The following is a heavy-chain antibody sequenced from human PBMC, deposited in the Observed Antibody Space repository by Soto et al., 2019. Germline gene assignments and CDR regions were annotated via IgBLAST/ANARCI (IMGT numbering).Heavy chain of an antibody. CDR2: ISSSSDFI. CDR3: ARGANGIDRLDH. D-gene: IGHD5-12*01. J-gene: IGHJ5*02. V-gene: IGHV3-48*03. Sequence: PGGSLRLSCEVSGFTFRSYEMHWVRQAPGEGLEWLSYISSSSDFIYYSESVKGRFTISRDNANNSLYLQMNSLRAADTAIYYCARGANGIDRLDHWGQGAPVTVSS. CDR1: GFTFRSYE.